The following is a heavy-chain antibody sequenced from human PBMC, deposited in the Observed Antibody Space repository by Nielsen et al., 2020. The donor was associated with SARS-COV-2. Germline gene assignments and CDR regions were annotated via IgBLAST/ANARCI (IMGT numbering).Heavy chain of an antibody. V-gene: IGHV1-69*06. J-gene: IGHJ6*02. CDR2: IIPIFGTA. D-gene: IGHD3-3*01. Sequence: SVKVSCKASGGTFSSYAISWVRQAPRQGLEWMGGIIPIFGTANYAQKFQGRVTITADKSTSTAYMELSSLRSEDTAVYYCARSDFWSGLFYGMDVWGQGTTVTVSS. CDR1: GGTFSSYA. CDR3: ARSDFWSGLFYGMDV.